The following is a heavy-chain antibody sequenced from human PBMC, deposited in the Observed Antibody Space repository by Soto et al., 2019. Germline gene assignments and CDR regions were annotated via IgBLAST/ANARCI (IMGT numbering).Heavy chain of an antibody. V-gene: IGHV1-58*02. CDR2: IVVGSGNT. J-gene: IGHJ4*02. D-gene: IGHD2-2*01. CDR1: GFTFTSSA. CDR3: AARRYCSSTSCPIPFFDY. Sequence: QMQLVQSGPEVKKPGTSVKVSCKASGFTFTSSARQLVRQARGQRLEWIGWIVVGSGNTNYAQKFQERVTITRDMSTSTAYMELSSLRSEDTAVYYCAARRYCSSTSCPIPFFDYWGQGTLVTVSS.